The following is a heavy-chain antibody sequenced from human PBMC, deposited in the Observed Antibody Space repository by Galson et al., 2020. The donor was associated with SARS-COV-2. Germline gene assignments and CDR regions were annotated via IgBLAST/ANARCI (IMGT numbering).Heavy chain of an antibody. V-gene: IGHV3-30-3*01. Sequence: TGGSLRLSCAASGFTFSSYAMHWVRQAPGKGLEWVAVISYDGSNKYYADSVKGRFTISRDNSKNTLYLQMNSLRAEDTAVYYCARSGVICSSTSCAPSWASDYWGQGTLVTVSS. CDR1: GFTFSSYA. J-gene: IGHJ4*02. D-gene: IGHD2-2*01. CDR3: ARSGVICSSTSCAPSWASDY. CDR2: ISYDGSNK.